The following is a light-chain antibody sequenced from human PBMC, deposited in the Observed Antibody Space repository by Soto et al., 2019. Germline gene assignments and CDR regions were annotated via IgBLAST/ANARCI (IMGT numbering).Light chain of an antibody. CDR2: RSD. CDR3: ASCDDTLSGVV. Sequence: QSVLTQPPSTSGTPGQRVTMSCSGSSSNIGSNFVYWYQQFPGMAPKLLIYRSDQRPSGVPDRFSGSKSGTSASLAISWLRSEDEAAYYCASCDDTLSGVVFGGGTKLTVL. CDR1: SSNIGSNF. V-gene: IGLV1-47*01. J-gene: IGLJ3*02.